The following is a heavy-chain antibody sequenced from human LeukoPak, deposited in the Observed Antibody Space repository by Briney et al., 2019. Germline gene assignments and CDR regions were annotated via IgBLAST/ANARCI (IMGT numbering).Heavy chain of an antibody. D-gene: IGHD3-16*01. CDR2: ISGSGDST. Sequence: GGSLRLSCAASGFTFSSYGMHWVRQASGKGLEWVSAISGSGDSTYYADSVKGRFTISRDTSNNTLYLQMKSLRAEDTAVYYCAKDIYTIDAFDIWGQGTMVTVSS. V-gene: IGHV3-23*01. J-gene: IGHJ3*02. CDR1: GFTFSSYG. CDR3: AKDIYTIDAFDI.